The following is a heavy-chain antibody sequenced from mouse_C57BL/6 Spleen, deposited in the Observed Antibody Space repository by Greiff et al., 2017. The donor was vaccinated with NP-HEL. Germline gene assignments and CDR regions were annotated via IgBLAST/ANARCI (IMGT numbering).Heavy chain of an antibody. Sequence: EVKLVDSGEGLVKPGGSLKLSCAASGFTFSSYAMSWVRQTPEKRLEWVAYISSGGDYIYYADTVKGRFTISRDNARNTLYLQMSSLKSEDTAMYYCTIYGSSPYAMDYWGQGTSVTVSS. CDR1: GFTFSSYA. CDR2: ISSGGDYI. V-gene: IGHV5-9-1*02. J-gene: IGHJ4*01. D-gene: IGHD1-1*01. CDR3: TIYGSSPYAMDY.